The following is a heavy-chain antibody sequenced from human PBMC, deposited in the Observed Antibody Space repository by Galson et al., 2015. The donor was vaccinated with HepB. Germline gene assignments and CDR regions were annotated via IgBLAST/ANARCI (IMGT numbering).Heavy chain of an antibody. D-gene: IGHD1-1*01. J-gene: IGHJ6*02. CDR2: IWYDGSNK. CDR3: ARPDLPGWNGLYGMDV. Sequence: SLRLSCAASGFTFSRYGMHWVRQAPGKGLEWVAVIWYDGSNKYYADSVKGRFTISRDNSKNTLYLQMNSLRAEDTAVYYCARPDLPGWNGLYGMDVWGQGTTVTVSS. V-gene: IGHV3-33*01. CDR1: GFTFSRYG.